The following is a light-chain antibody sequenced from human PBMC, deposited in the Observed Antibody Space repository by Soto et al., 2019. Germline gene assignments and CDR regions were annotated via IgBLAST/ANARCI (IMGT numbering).Light chain of an antibody. CDR1: SSDVGGYNY. CDR3: SSYTSSSTPYV. CDR2: EVS. V-gene: IGLV2-14*01. J-gene: IGLJ1*01. Sequence: QSALTQPASVSGSPGQSITISCTGTSSDVGGYNYVSWYQQHPGKAPKLMIYEVSNRPSGVSNRFSGSKSGNTASLTISGLQAEDEAEYYCSSYTSSSTPYVFGPGTKLTVL.